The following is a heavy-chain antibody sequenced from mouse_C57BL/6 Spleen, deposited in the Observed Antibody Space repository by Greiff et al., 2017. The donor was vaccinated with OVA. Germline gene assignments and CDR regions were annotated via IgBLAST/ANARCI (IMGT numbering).Heavy chain of an antibody. CDR3: ARHEDPHITTVVATYAMDY. CDR2: FYPGSGSI. Sequence: VQLQQSGAELVKPGASVKLSCKASGYTFTEYTIHWVKQRSGQGLEWIGWFYPGSGSIKYNEKFKDKATLTADKSSSTVYMELSRLTSEDSAVYFCARHEDPHITTVVATYAMDYWGQGTSVTVSS. J-gene: IGHJ4*01. V-gene: IGHV1-62-2*01. CDR1: GYTFTEYT. D-gene: IGHD1-1*01.